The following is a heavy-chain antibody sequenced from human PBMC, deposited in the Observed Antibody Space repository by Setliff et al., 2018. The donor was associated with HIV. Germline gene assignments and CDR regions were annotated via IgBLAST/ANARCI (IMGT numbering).Heavy chain of an antibody. Sequence: SETLSLTCTVSGGFTSNEYWSWIRQPPGKGLEWSGYIYDSGSHKDNPSLKSRVTISIDTSKCQISLKLTSVTAADMAMYHCARVYYFDSSGQVDFDLWGRGTLVTVSS. CDR3: ARVYYFDSSGQVDFDL. CDR1: GGFTSNEY. J-gene: IGHJ2*01. D-gene: IGHD3-22*01. CDR2: IYDSGSH. V-gene: IGHV4-59*01.